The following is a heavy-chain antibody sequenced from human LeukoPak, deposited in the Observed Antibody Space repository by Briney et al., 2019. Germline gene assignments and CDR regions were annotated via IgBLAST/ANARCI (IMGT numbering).Heavy chain of an antibody. CDR2: INHSGST. CDR1: GGSFSGYY. V-gene: IGHV4-34*01. J-gene: IGHJ6*03. Sequence: SETLSLTCAVYGGSFSGYYWSWIRQPPGKGLEWIGEINHSGSTNYNPSLKSRVTISVDTSKNQFSLKLSSVTAADTAVYYCARIGSMVRGVIYYYYYYMDVWGKGTTVTISS. D-gene: IGHD3-10*01. CDR3: ARIGSMVRGVIYYYYYYMDV.